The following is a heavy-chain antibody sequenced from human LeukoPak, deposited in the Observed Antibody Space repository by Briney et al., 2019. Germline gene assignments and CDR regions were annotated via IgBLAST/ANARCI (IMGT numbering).Heavy chain of an antibody. V-gene: IGHV4-59*11. CDR3: AREKNRVLEWSYYMDV. J-gene: IGHJ6*03. CDR1: GGSISSHY. Sequence: SETLSLTCTVSGGSISSHYWSWIRQPPGKGLEWIGYIYYSGSTNYNPSLKSRVTISVDTSKNQFSLKLSSVTAADTAVYYCAREKNRVLEWSYYMDVWGEGTTVTVSS. CDR2: IYYSGST. D-gene: IGHD3-3*01.